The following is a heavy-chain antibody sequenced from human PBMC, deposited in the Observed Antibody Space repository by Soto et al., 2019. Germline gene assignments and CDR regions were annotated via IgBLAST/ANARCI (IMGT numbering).Heavy chain of an antibody. CDR2: MNPNSGNT. CDR3: ARGRFSGFWSAPRGYYFDY. D-gene: IGHD3-3*01. Sequence: ASVKVSCKASGYTFTSYDINWVRQATGQGLEWMGWMNPNSGNTGYAQKFQGRVTMTRNTSISTAYMELSSLRSEDTAVYYCARGRFSGFWSAPRGYYFDYWGQGTLVTVSS. J-gene: IGHJ4*02. V-gene: IGHV1-8*01. CDR1: GYTFTSYD.